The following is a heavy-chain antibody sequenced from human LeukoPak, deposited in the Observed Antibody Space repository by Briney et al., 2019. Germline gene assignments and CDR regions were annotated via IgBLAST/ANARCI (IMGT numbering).Heavy chain of an antibody. CDR1: GYTLTELS. J-gene: IGHJ3*02. D-gene: IGHD3-22*01. V-gene: IGHV1-24*01. Sequence: GASVKVSCKVSGYTLTELSMHWVRQAPGKGLEWMGGFDPEDGETIYAQKFQGRVTMTEDTSTDTAYMELSSLRSEDTAVYYCATDYYDSSGYYSHGAFDIWGQGTMVTVSS. CDR3: ATDYYDSSGYYSHGAFDI. CDR2: FDPEDGET.